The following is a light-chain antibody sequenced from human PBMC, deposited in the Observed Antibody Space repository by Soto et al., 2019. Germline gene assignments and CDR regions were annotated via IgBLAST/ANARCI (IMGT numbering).Light chain of an antibody. Sequence: EIVLTQSPATLSLSPGERATLSCRASQSVRNYLAWYQQKPGQAPRLLIYDASNGATGIPARFSGSGSGTDFTLTISSLEPEDFAVYYCQQRYNWPWTVGQGTKVEIK. J-gene: IGKJ1*01. V-gene: IGKV3-11*01. CDR2: DAS. CDR1: QSVRNY. CDR3: QQRYNWPWT.